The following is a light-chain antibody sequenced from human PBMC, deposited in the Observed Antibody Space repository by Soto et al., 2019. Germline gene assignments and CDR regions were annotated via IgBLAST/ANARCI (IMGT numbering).Light chain of an antibody. CDR3: GSYASSTSVV. J-gene: IGLJ3*02. CDR1: SSDIGSHNF. CDR2: DVT. Sequence: QSALTQPASVSGSPGQSITISCTGISSDIGSHNFVSWYQQHPGKAPKLVISDVTNRPSGVSNRFSGSKSGNTASLTLSGLQAEDEADYYCGSYASSTSVVFGGGTKLTVL. V-gene: IGLV2-14*03.